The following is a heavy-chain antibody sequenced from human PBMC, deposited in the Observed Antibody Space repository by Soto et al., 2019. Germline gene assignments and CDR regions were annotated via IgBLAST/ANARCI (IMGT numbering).Heavy chain of an antibody. CDR2: INPNSGGT. CDR1: GYTFTGYY. J-gene: IGHJ6*02. CDR3: ARWNDYGDSAYYYYYGMDV. Sequence: ASVKVSCKASGYTFTGYYMHWVRQAPGQGLEWMGWINPNSGGTNYAQKFQGRVTMTRDTSISTAYMELSRLRSDDTAVYYCARWNDYGDSAYYYYYGMDVWGQGTTVTVSS. V-gene: IGHV1-2*02. D-gene: IGHD4-17*01.